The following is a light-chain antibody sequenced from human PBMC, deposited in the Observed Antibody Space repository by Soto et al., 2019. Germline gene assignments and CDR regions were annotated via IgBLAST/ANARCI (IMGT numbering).Light chain of an antibody. CDR3: QQRSNWPGFT. CDR2: DAS. V-gene: IGKV3-11*01. Sequence: EIVLTQSPATLSLCPGERATLSCRASQSVSSYLAWYQQKPGQAPRLLIYDASNRATGIPARFSGSGSGTDFTLTISSLEPEDFAVYYCQQRSNWPGFTFGPGTKVDIK. CDR1: QSVSSY. J-gene: IGKJ3*01.